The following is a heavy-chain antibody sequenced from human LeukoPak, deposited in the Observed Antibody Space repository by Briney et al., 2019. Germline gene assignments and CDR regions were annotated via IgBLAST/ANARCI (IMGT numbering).Heavy chain of an antibody. CDR3: ASSGVEWSGYYRDAFDI. J-gene: IGHJ3*02. V-gene: IGHV5-51*01. Sequence: GESLKISCKGSGYSFTSYWIGWVRQMPGKGLEWMGIIYPGDSDTRYSPSFQGQVTISADKSISTAYLQWSSLKASDTAMYYCASSGVEWSGYYRDAFDIWGQGTMVTVSS. CDR1: GYSFTSYW. D-gene: IGHD3-3*01. CDR2: IYPGDSDT.